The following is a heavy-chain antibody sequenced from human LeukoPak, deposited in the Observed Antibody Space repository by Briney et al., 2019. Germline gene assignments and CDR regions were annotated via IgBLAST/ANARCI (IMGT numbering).Heavy chain of an antibody. D-gene: IGHD5-12*01. CDR3: ARAWLRLNPYFDY. V-gene: IGHV3-48*03. CDR2: ISSSGSTI. Sequence: PGGSLRLSCAASGFTFSSYEMNWVRQAPGKGLEWVSYISSSGSTIYYADSVKGRFTISRDNAKNSLYLQMNSLRAEDTAVYYCARAWLRLNPYFDYWGQGTLVTVSS. CDR1: GFTFSSYE. J-gene: IGHJ4*02.